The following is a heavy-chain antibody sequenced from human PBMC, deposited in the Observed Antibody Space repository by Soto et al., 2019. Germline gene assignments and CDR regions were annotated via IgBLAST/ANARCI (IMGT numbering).Heavy chain of an antibody. CDR3: AKDPDVLRYFNWLFSFDY. V-gene: IGHV3-23*01. CDR1: GVTFWIYA. J-gene: IGHJ4*02. Sequence: GSLRLSCAASGVTFWIYARTWVRQAPGKGLEWISAISGSGGSTYYADSVKGRFTISRDNSKNTLYLQMNRLRAEDTAVYYCAKDPDVLRYFNWLFSFDYWGQGTLVTVSS. CDR2: ISGSGGST. D-gene: IGHD3-9*01.